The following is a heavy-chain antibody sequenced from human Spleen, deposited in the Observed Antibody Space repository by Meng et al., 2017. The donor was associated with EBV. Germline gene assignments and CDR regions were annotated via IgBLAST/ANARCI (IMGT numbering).Heavy chain of an antibody. CDR3: ARDVVDYFDY. V-gene: IGHV3-23*01. CDR2: ISGSGTL. J-gene: IGHJ4*02. CDR1: GFTFSGYA. Sequence: VGRLGWGGGLGRSGGVLGISCAASGFTFSGYAMNWVRQGPGKGVGWVLGISGSGTLEYADSVKGRFTISRDNSRNTLYLQMNSLRADDTAVYYCARDVVDYFDYWGQGTLVTVSS.